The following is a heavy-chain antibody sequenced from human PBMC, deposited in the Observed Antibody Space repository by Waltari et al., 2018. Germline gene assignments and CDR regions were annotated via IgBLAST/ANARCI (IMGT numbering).Heavy chain of an antibody. CDR3: ARAKFYDSSGYPGGDYYYGMDV. D-gene: IGHD3-22*01. Sequence: QVQLVQSGAEVKKPGSSVKVSCKASGGTFSSYAISWVRQAPGQGLEWMGGIIPIFGTANYAQKCQGRVTITADESTSTAYMELSSLRAEDTAVYYCARAKFYDSSGYPGGDYYYGMDVWGQGTTVTVSS. CDR1: GGTFSSYA. V-gene: IGHV1-69*01. J-gene: IGHJ6*02. CDR2: IIPIFGTA.